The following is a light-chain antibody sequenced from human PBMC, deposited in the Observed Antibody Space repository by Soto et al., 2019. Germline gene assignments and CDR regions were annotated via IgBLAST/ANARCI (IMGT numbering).Light chain of an antibody. CDR2: AVS. CDR3: QQYVGSSRT. Sequence: ILFTQSLGTSSFAHVERATVAFVGSQSVTNNQFAWFRQKPGQAPRLLIYAVSTRATGIPDRFSGSGSGTDFTLTISRLEPEDFAVYHCQQYVGSSRTFGQGTQVDIK. V-gene: IGKV3-20*01. J-gene: IGKJ1*01. CDR1: QSVTNNQ.